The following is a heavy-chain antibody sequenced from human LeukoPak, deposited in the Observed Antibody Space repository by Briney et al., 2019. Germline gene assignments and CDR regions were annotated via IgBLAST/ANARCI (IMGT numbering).Heavy chain of an antibody. Sequence: GGSLRLSCAASGFTFSDYYMSCIRQAPGRGLEWVSYISSSGSTIYHADSVKGRFTISRDNAKNSLYLQMNSLRAEDTAVYYCARERRVPIAVADNNFAYWGQGTLVTVPS. CDR3: ARERRVPIAVADNNFAY. CDR1: GFTFSDYY. CDR2: ISSSGSTI. V-gene: IGHV3-11*01. D-gene: IGHD6-19*01. J-gene: IGHJ4*02.